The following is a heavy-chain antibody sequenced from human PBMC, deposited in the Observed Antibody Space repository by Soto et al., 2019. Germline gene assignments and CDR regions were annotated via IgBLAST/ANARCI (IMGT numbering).Heavy chain of an antibody. J-gene: IGHJ5*02. Sequence: AASVKVSCKASGYTFTSYYMHWVRQAPGQGLEWMGIINPSGGSTSYAQKFQGRVTMTRDTSTSTVYMELSSLRSEDTSVYYCVTFYHFWSGSTEVLGPAPWGQGTLVTVSS. CDR3: VTFYHFWSGSTEVLGPAP. V-gene: IGHV1-46*01. CDR1: GYTFTSYY. D-gene: IGHD3-3*01. CDR2: INPSGGST.